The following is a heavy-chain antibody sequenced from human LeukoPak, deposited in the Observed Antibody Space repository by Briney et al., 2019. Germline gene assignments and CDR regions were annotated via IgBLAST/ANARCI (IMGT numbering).Heavy chain of an antibody. CDR2: ISGSAHKI. D-gene: IGHD5-24*01. CDR1: GITFSNYA. Sequence: PGGSLRLSCVASGITFSNYAVSWVRQAPEKGLDWVSVISGSAHKIRYADSVKGRFTISRDNSENIVYLQMNNLRAEDTAVYYCAKEGRSLQTYWGQGTLVTVSS. V-gene: IGHV3-23*01. J-gene: IGHJ4*02. CDR3: AKEGRSLQTY.